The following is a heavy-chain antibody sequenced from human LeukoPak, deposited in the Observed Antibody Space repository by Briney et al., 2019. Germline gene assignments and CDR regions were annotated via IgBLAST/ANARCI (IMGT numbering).Heavy chain of an antibody. V-gene: IGHV4-38-2*02. CDR3: ARGSAVRNYYDSSGYYYDYFG. Sequence: SESLSPACSVSGYSISSGYYWAWIRQPPRKGLEWIGSTYDRRSTYYTPSLKSPVTISVDTSKNQSSLKLRSVTAADTAVYYCARGSAVRNYYDSSGYYYDYFG. CDR1: GYSISSGYY. CDR2: TYDRRST. D-gene: IGHD3-22*01. J-gene: IGHJ6*01.